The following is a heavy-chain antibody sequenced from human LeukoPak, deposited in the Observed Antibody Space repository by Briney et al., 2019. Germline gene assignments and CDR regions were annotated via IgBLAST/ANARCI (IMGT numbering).Heavy chain of an antibody. V-gene: IGHV4-59*12. CDR3: ASSSDYGDYSIDY. Sequence: SETLSLTCTVSGGSISSYYWSWIRQPPGKGLEWIGYIYYSGSTNYNPSLKSRVTMSVDTSKNQFSLKLSSVTAADTAVYYCASSSDYGDYSIDYWGQGTLITVSS. CDR2: IYYSGST. J-gene: IGHJ4*02. CDR1: GGSISSYY. D-gene: IGHD4-17*01.